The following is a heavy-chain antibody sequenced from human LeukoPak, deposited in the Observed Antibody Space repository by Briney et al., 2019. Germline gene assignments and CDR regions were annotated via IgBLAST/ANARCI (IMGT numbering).Heavy chain of an antibody. J-gene: IGHJ4*02. CDR1: GFTFSSYS. CDR2: ISSSSSYI. Sequence: GGSLRLSCAASGFTFSSYSMNWVRQAPGKGLEWVSSISSSSSYIYYADSVKGRFTISRDNAKNSLYLQMNSLRAEDTAVYYCASSDCSSTSCYREVAFDYWGQGTLVTVSS. D-gene: IGHD2-2*02. V-gene: IGHV3-21*01. CDR3: ASSDCSSTSCYREVAFDY.